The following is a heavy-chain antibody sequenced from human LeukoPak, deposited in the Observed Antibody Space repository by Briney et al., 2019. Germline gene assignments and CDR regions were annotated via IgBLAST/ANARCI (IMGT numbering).Heavy chain of an antibody. Sequence: ASVKVSCKASAYTFTSYAINWVRQATGQGLEWMGWMNPFSGNTGYAQKFQGRVTMTKNTSISTAYMELRSLRSEHTAVYYCARRRLSSRGVGYNWFDPWGQGTLVTVSS. CDR3: ARRRLSSRGVGYNWFDP. D-gene: IGHD6-13*01. J-gene: IGHJ5*02. V-gene: IGHV1-8*01. CDR2: MNPFSGNT. CDR1: AYTFTSYA.